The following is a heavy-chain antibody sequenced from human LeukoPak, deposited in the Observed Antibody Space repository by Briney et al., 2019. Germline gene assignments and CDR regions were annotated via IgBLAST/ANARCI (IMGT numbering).Heavy chain of an antibody. CDR3: AREMRSGYYYGDLGLMRPDF. Sequence: SVKVSCKASGGTFSSYIISWVRQAPGQGLEWMGGIIPIFSTADYAQNFQGRVTITADESTSTAYMELSSLRSEDTAVYYCAREMRSGYYYGDLGLMRPDFWGQGTLVTVSS. V-gene: IGHV1-69*13. D-gene: IGHD3-22*01. CDR2: IIPIFSTA. J-gene: IGHJ4*02. CDR1: GGTFSSYI.